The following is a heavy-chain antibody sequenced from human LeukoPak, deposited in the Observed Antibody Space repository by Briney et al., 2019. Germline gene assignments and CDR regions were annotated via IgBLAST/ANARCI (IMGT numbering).Heavy chain of an antibody. Sequence: ASVKVSCKASGYTFTSYDINWVRQATGQGLEWMGWINPNSGGTNYAQKFQGRVTMTRDTSISTAYMELSRLRSDDTAVYYCVRGQSRARPAALGYWGQGTLVTVSS. CDR3: VRGQSRARPAALGY. D-gene: IGHD6-25*01. J-gene: IGHJ4*02. V-gene: IGHV1-2*02. CDR1: GYTFTSYD. CDR2: INPNSGGT.